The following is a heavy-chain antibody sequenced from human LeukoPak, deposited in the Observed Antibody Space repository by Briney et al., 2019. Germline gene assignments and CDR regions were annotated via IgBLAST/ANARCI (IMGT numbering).Heavy chain of an antibody. V-gene: IGHV3-30*04. D-gene: IGHD3-10*01. CDR2: ISYDGSNK. Sequence: GGSLRLSCAASGFTFSSYAMHWVRQAPGKGLEWVAVISYDGSNKYYADSVKGRFTISRDNSKNTLCLQMNSLRAEDTAVYYCAREGVSLSSDNYYYMDVWGKGTTVTVSS. J-gene: IGHJ6*03. CDR1: GFTFSSYA. CDR3: AREGVSLSSDNYYYMDV.